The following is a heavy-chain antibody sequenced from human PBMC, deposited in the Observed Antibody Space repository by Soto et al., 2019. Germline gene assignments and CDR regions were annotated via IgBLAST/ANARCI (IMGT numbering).Heavy chain of an antibody. Sequence: EVQLVESGGGLVQPGRSLRLSCAASGFTFDDYAMHWVRQAPGKGLEWVSGISWNSGSIGYADSVKGRFTISRDNAKNSLYLQMNSLRAEDTALYYCAKAFRPGDYYYYYMDVWGKGTTVTVSS. CDR3: AKAFRPGDYYYYYMDV. CDR1: GFTFDDYA. CDR2: ISWNSGSI. J-gene: IGHJ6*03. D-gene: IGHD4-17*01. V-gene: IGHV3-9*01.